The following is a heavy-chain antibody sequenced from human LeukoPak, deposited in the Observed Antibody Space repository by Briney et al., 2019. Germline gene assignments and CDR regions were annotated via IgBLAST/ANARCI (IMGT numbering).Heavy chain of an antibody. CDR2: INHSAST. J-gene: IGHJ5*02. Sequence: ETLCLTCAASGGSFSGYYWSWIRQPPGKGLEWIGEINHSASTNYNPSLKSRVTITVDNPKNHFSLKLSSVTAAGMAVYYCARGHGIRIFGAPVAREHKYRPFDPWGQGTLVTVPS. V-gene: IGHV4-34*01. CDR1: GGSFSGYY. D-gene: IGHD3-3*01. CDR3: ARGHGIRIFGAPVAREHKYRPFDP.